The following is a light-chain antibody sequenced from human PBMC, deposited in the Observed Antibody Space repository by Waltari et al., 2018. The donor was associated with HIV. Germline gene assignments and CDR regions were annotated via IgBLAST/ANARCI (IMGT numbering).Light chain of an antibody. CDR3: AAWDDSLNAWV. CDR1: SSKVGSNM. J-gene: IGLJ3*02. V-gene: IGLV1-44*01. Sequence: QSVLAQPPSASGTPGQRVTISCSGSSSKVGSNMVNWYQQLPGTAPKPLLYLHNQRPSGVPDRFSCSNSCTSPSLAISGLQSEDGADYYCAAWDDSLNAWVFVGGTKLTVL. CDR2: LHN.